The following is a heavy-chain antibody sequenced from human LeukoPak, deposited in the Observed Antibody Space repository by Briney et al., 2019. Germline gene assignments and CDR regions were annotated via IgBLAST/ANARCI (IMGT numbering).Heavy chain of an antibody. Sequence: ASVKVSCKASGYTFTSYYMHWVRQAPGQGLEWMGIINPSGGSTSYAEKFQGRVTITADTSTDTAYMELSSLRSEDTAVYYCAAYQHTPCSGGSCYPDPIDYWGQGTLVTVSS. D-gene: IGHD2-15*01. V-gene: IGHV1-46*01. CDR3: AAYQHTPCSGGSCYPDPIDY. CDR1: GYTFTSYY. CDR2: INPSGGST. J-gene: IGHJ4*02.